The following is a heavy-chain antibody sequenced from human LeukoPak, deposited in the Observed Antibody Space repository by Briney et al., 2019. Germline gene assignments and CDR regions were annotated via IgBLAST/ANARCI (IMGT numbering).Heavy chain of an antibody. V-gene: IGHV3-23*01. D-gene: IGHD6-13*01. Sequence: PGGSLRLSCAASGFTFSSYAMSWVRQAPGKGLEWVSAISGSGGSTYYADSVKGRFTISRDNSKNTLYLQMNSLRAEDTAVYYCCYSSSWYVGVAFDYWGQGTLVTVSS. CDR2: ISGSGGST. J-gene: IGHJ4*02. CDR1: GFTFSSYA. CDR3: CYSSSWYVGVAFDY.